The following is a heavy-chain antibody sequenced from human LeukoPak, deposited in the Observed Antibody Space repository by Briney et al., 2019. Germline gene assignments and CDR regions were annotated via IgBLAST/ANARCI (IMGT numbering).Heavy chain of an antibody. CDR2: MNPNSGNT. Sequence: APVKVSCKASGYTFTSYDINWVRQATGQGLEWMGWMNPNSGNTGYAQKFQGRVTMTRNTSISTAYMELSSLRSEDTAVYYCARVRDFWSGYYPFWGQGTLVTVSS. D-gene: IGHD3-3*01. CDR1: GYTFTSYD. CDR3: ARVRDFWSGYYPF. V-gene: IGHV1-8*01. J-gene: IGHJ4*02.